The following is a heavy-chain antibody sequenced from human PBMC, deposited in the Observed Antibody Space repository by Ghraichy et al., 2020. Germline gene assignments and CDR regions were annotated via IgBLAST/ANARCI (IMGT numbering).Heavy chain of an antibody. V-gene: IGHV3-30-3*01. CDR1: GLTFSFYA. Sequence: GESLNISCAASGLTFSFYAMHWVRQAPGKGLEWVAVISYDGSNKFYADSVKGRFTISRDSSKNTLYLQMNSLRGDDTAVYFCAKDGYSSSWGGYSYYGMDVWGQGTTVTVSS. D-gene: IGHD6-13*01. CDR3: AKDGYSSSWGGYSYYGMDV. CDR2: ISYDGSNK. J-gene: IGHJ6*02.